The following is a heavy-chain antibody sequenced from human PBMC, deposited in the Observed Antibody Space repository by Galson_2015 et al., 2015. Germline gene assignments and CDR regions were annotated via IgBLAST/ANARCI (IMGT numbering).Heavy chain of an antibody. V-gene: IGHV1-2*04. Sequence: SVKVSCKASGYTFTADYMHWVRQAPGQGLEWMGWINPNSGATNYAQKFQGWVTMTRDTSISTAYMEVSRLRSDDTAVYYRARGYSSGSNAAFDIWGQGTMVTVSS. J-gene: IGHJ3*02. CDR2: INPNSGAT. CDR1: GYTFTADY. CDR3: ARGYSSGSNAAFDI. D-gene: IGHD6-19*01.